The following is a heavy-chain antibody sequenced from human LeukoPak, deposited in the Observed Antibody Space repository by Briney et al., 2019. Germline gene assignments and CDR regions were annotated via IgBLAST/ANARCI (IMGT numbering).Heavy chain of an antibody. J-gene: IGHJ5*02. Sequence: SSVKVSCKASGGTFSSYTISWVRQAPGQRLEWMGRIIPILGIANYAQKFQGRVTITADKSTSTTYMELSSLRSEDTAVYYCARDGTQYYYDSSGYYWFDPWGQGTLVTVSS. V-gene: IGHV1-69*04. CDR2: IIPILGIA. D-gene: IGHD3-22*01. CDR1: GGTFSSYT. CDR3: ARDGTQYYYDSSGYYWFDP.